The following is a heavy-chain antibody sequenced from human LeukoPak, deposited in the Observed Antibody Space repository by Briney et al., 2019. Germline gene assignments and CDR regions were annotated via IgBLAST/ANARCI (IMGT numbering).Heavy chain of an antibody. V-gene: IGHV3-20*04. J-gene: IGHJ4*02. CDR1: GFTFDDYG. Sequence: PGGSLRLSCAASGFTFDDYGMSWVRQAPGKGLEWVSNINWNGGSTGYADSVRGRFTISRDNAKNSLYLQMNSLRAEDTALYYCARVSDISVAAYFDYWGQGTRVTASS. D-gene: IGHD6-19*01. CDR2: INWNGGST. CDR3: ARVSDISVAAYFDY.